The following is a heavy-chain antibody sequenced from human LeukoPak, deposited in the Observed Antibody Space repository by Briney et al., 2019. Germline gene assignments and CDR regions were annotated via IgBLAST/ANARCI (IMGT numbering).Heavy chain of an antibody. V-gene: IGHV4-59*01. Sequence: SETLSLTCSVSGGSINSYYWTWIRQPPGKGLEWVGYIYFSGSATYNPSLKGRVTMSIDTSKNQFSLNLTSVTPADTAIYYCAGPYYSSGWLDYWGPGTVVTVSS. D-gene: IGHD6-19*01. CDR3: AGPYYSSGWLDY. CDR2: IYFSGSA. J-gene: IGHJ4*02. CDR1: GGSINSYY.